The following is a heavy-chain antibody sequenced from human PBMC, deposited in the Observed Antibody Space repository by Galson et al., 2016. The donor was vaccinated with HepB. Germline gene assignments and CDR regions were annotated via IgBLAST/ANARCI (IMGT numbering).Heavy chain of an antibody. J-gene: IGHJ3*02. CDR1: GYTFTYRY. D-gene: IGHD3-10*01. CDR2: ITPFNGNT. Sequence: SVKVSCKASGYTFTYRYLHWVRQAPGQALEWMGWITPFNGNTNYAQRFQERVSITRDGSMTTAYMELSSLRSEDTALYYCASQVYRSGSSDAFDIWGQGTMVTVSS. CDR3: ASQVYRSGSSDAFDI. V-gene: IGHV1-45*02.